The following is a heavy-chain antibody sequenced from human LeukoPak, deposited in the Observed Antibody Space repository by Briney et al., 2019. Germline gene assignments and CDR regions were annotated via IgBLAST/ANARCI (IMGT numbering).Heavy chain of an antibody. D-gene: IGHD3-16*02. J-gene: IGHJ4*02. Sequence: GGSLRLSCAASGFTFSSYAMSWVRQAPGKGLEWVSAISGSGGSTYYADSVKGRFTISGDNSKNTLYLQMNSLRAEDTAVYYCAKGPYDYVWGSYRYSREYYFDYWGQGTLVTVSS. CDR1: GFTFSSYA. CDR3: AKGPYDYVWGSYRYSREYYFDY. CDR2: ISGSGGST. V-gene: IGHV3-23*01.